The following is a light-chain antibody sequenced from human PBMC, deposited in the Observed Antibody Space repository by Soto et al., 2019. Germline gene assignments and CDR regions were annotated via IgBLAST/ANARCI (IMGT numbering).Light chain of an antibody. Sequence: DIVMTQSPDSLAVSLGERATINCKSSQSVLYSSNNKNYLAWYQQKPGQPPKLLIYLASTRESGVPDRFSGSGSGTDFTLTISSLQAEDVAVYCCQQYYSTPRTFGQGTKVEIK. J-gene: IGKJ1*01. V-gene: IGKV4-1*01. CDR3: QQYYSTPRT. CDR2: LAS. CDR1: QSVLYSSNNKNY.